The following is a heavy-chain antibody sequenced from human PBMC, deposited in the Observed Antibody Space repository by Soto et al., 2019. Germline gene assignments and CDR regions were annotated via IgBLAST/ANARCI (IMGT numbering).Heavy chain of an antibody. Sequence: SETLSLTCAVSGGSINSGGYSWSWIRQPPGKGLEWIGYIYHSGSAYYNPSLKSRATISVDKSKNQFSLRLSSVTAADTAKYYCARASMVRGIHYYGMGVWGQGTTVTVSS. J-gene: IGHJ6*02. CDR2: IYHSGSA. D-gene: IGHD3-10*01. CDR1: GGSINSGGYS. CDR3: ARASMVRGIHYYGMGV. V-gene: IGHV4-30-2*01.